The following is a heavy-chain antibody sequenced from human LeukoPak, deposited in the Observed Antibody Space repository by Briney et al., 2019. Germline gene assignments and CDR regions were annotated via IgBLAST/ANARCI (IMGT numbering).Heavy chain of an antibody. D-gene: IGHD3-3*01. Sequence: PGGSLSLSCESSGFTFSSYWMSWVRQAPGKGQEWVANIKQDGSEKYYVDSVKGRFTISRDNAKNSLYLQMNSLRAEDTAVYYCARRGFITIFGVVTQYYFDYWGQGTLVTVSS. J-gene: IGHJ4*02. CDR2: IKQDGSEK. V-gene: IGHV3-7*01. CDR3: ARRGFITIFGVVTQYYFDY. CDR1: GFTFSSYW.